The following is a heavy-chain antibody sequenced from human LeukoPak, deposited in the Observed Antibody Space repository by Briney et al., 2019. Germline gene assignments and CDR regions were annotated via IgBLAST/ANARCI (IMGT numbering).Heavy chain of an antibody. CDR1: GESFTGYY. D-gene: IGHD2-2*01. V-gene: IGHV4-34*01. CDR3: ARQSYAILDY. J-gene: IGHJ4*02. Sequence: SETLSLTCAVYGESFTGYYWSWIRQSPGTGLEWIGEIDHRGNTNYNPSLTSRVTISVDTSKNQFSLKLSSVTAADTAVYYCARQSYAILDYWGQGTLVTVSS. CDR2: IDHRGNT.